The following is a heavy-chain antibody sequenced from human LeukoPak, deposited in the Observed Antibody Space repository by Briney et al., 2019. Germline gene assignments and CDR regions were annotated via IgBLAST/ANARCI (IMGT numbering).Heavy chain of an antibody. V-gene: IGHV4-4*02. CDR2: IYHSGST. CDR3: ARGVHDYGDYSDY. CDR1: GGSISSSNW. J-gene: IGHJ4*02. Sequence: SETLSLTCAVSGGSISSSNWWSWVRQPPGKGLEWIGEIYHSGSTNYNPSLKSRVTISVDKSKNQFSLKLSSVTAADTAVYYCARGVHDYGDYSDYWGQGTLVTVSS. D-gene: IGHD4-17*01.